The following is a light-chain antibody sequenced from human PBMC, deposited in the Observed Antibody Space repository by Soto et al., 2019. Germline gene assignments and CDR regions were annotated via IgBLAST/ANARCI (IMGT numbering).Light chain of an antibody. V-gene: IGKV1-39*01. CDR1: QSISSY. J-gene: IGKJ1*01. CDR3: QQSYSTPRT. Sequence: DIQMTQSPSSLSASLGDRVAITCRASQSISSYLNWYQQKPGKAPKVLIYAASSLQSGVPSRFSGSGSETDFTLTISSLQPEDFATYSCQQSYSTPRTFGQGTKVDIK. CDR2: AAS.